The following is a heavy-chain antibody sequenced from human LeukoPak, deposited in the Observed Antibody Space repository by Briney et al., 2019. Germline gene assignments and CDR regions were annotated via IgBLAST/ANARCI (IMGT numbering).Heavy chain of an antibody. D-gene: IGHD1-26*01. CDR1: GFTFSSYW. CDR2: IKQDGSER. CDR3: VRALDV. J-gene: IGHJ6*02. Sequence: GGSLRLSCVASGFTFSSYWMHWVRQAPGKGLEWVANIKQDGSERNYVDSVKGRFTISRDNAENSLYLQMNSLRAEDTALYYCVRALDVWGQGTTVIVS. V-gene: IGHV3-7*01.